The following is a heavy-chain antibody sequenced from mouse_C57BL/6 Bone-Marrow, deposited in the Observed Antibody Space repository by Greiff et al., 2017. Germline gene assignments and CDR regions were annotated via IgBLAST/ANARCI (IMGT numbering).Heavy chain of an antibody. CDR2: ISSGGDYI. CDR3: TSPSGGFAY. CDR1: GFTFSSYA. Sequence: EVMLVESGEGLVKPGGSLKLSCAASGFTFSSYAMSWVRQTPEKRLEWVAYISSGGDYIYYADTVKGRFTISRDNARNTLYLQMSRLKSEDTAMYYCTSPSGGFAYWGQGTLVTVSA. V-gene: IGHV5-9-1*02. D-gene: IGHD2-10*02. J-gene: IGHJ3*01.